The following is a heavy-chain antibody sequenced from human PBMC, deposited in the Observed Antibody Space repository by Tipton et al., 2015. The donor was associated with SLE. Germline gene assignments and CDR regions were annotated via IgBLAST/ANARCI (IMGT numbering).Heavy chain of an antibody. CDR3: ARMKAGGYDWLHDAFDI. CDR1: GGSISNFY. Sequence: TLSLTCTVSGGSISNFYWSWIRQPPGKGLEWIGYIHSSGTTNYNASLKTRLTISVDTSKNQFSLKLSSVTAADTAVYYCARMKAGGYDWLHDAFDIWGQGTMVTVSS. V-gene: IGHV4-59*08. J-gene: IGHJ3*02. CDR2: IHSSGTT. D-gene: IGHD5-12*01.